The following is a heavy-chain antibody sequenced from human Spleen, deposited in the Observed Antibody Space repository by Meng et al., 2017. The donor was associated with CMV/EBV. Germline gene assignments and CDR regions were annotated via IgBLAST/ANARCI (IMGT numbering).Heavy chain of an antibody. Sequence: CPVSGDSISTSSYYWGWIRQPPGKGLEWIGSIYYSGHTYYSPSFKGRATISVDTSKNQFSLELPSVAAADTAVYYCSRRLRWDPRADSWGQGTLVTISS. CDR1: GDSISTSSYY. CDR2: IYYSGHT. CDR3: SRRLRWDPRADS. J-gene: IGHJ5*01. D-gene: IGHD2-21*02. V-gene: IGHV4-39*01.